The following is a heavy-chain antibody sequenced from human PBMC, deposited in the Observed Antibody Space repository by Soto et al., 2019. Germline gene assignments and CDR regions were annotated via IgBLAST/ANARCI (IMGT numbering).Heavy chain of an antibody. J-gene: IGHJ6*03. CDR3: ARLPHNWNHENYYYYYMDV. CDR2: IYYSGST. V-gene: IGHV4-39*01. CDR1: GGSISSSSYY. D-gene: IGHD1-20*01. Sequence: PSETLSLTCTVSGGSISSSSYYWGWIRQPPGKGLEWIGSIYYSGSTYYNPSLKSRVTISVDTSKNQFSLKLSSVTAADTAVYYCARLPHNWNHENYYYYYMDVWGKGTTVTVSS.